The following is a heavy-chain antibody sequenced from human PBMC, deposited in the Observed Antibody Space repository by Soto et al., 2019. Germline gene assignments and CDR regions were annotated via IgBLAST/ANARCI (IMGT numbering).Heavy chain of an antibody. CDR2: INSDGSST. D-gene: IGHD3-3*01. CDR3: ARGVLRFLEWFIEDYYYYGMDV. J-gene: IGHJ6*02. V-gene: IGHV3-74*01. Sequence: PGGSLRLSCAASGFTFSSYWMHWVRQAPGKGLVWVSRINSDGSSTSYADSVKGRFTISRDNAKNTLYLQMNSLRAEDTAVYYCARGVLRFLEWFIEDYYYYGMDVWGQGTTVTVSS. CDR1: GFTFSSYW.